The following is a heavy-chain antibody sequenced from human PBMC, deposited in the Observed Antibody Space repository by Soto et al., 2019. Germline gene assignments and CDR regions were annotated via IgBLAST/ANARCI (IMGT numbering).Heavy chain of an antibody. D-gene: IGHD1-26*01. CDR2: ISAYNGNT. CDR1: GYTFTSYG. V-gene: IGHV1-18*04. Sequence: PRPPVKVSCKASGYTFTSYGISWVRQAPGQGLEWMGWISAYNGNTNYAQKLQGRVTMTTDTSTSTAYMELRSLRSDDTAVYYCARDGRSGSYQGYYYYYGMDVWGQGTTVTVSS. J-gene: IGHJ6*02. CDR3: ARDGRSGSYQGYYYYYGMDV.